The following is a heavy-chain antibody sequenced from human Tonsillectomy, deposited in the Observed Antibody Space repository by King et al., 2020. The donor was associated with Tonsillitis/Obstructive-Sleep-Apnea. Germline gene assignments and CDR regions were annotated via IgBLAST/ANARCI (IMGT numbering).Heavy chain of an antibody. CDR3: AKGTSVYVWFDS. D-gene: IGHD5/OR15-5a*01. J-gene: IGHJ5*01. V-gene: IGHV3-23*04. CDR2: ISGSGGST. CDR1: GFTFITYA. Sequence: VQLVESGGGLVQPGGSLRLSCAASGFTFITYAMSWVRQAPGKGLEWVSAISGSGGSTYYADSVKGRFTISRDNSKNTLYLQMNSLRAEDTAIYYCAKGTSVYVWFDSWGQGTLVTVSS.